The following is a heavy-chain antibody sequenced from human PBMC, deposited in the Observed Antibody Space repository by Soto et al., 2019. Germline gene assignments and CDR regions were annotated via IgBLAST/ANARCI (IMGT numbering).Heavy chain of an antibody. CDR3: AKDPGDTIFGVVIPYYYYYMDV. Sequence: GGSLRLSCAASGFTFSSYAMSWVRQAPGKGLEWVSAISGSGGSTYYADSVKGRFTISRDNSKNTLYLQMNSLRAEDTAVYYCAKDPGDTIFGVVIPYYYYYMDVWGKGTTVTVSS. CDR1: GFTFSSYA. V-gene: IGHV3-23*01. J-gene: IGHJ6*03. D-gene: IGHD3-3*01. CDR2: ISGSGGST.